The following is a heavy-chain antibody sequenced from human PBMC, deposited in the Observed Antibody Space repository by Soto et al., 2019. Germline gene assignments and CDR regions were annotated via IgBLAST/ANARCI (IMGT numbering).Heavy chain of an antibody. CDR2: ISTYNGNP. CDR1: GYTFTSYG. J-gene: IGHJ3*02. CDR3: ARAPLYSTSPKTAFDM. V-gene: IGHV1-18*01. D-gene: IGHD6-6*01. Sequence: QVQLVQSGPEVTKPGASVKVSCKASGYTFTSYGISWVRQAPGQGLEWMGWISTYNGNPNYAQKFQGRVTMTTDTSTSTAYMELRSLRSDDTAVLYCARAPLYSTSPKTAFDMWGQGTVVTVSS.